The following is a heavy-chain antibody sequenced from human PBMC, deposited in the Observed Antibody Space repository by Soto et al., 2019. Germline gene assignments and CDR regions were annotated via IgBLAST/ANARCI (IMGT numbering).Heavy chain of an antibody. V-gene: IGHV6-1*01. J-gene: IGHJ6*02. Sequence: QVQLQQSGPGLVKPSQTLSLTCVISGDSVSSNSAAWNWIRQSPSRGLEWVGRTYYRSKWYNDYAVSVKSRITTNPDTSKTQCSLQMNSVTPEDTAVYYCARENSYGYHHGMDVWGQGTTVTVSS. CDR2: TYYRSKWYN. CDR3: ARENSYGYHHGMDV. D-gene: IGHD5-18*01. CDR1: GDSVSSNSAA.